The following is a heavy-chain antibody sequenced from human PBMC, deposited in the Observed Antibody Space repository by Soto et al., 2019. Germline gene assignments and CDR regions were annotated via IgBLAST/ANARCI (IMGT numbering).Heavy chain of an antibody. V-gene: IGHV3-33*05. D-gene: IGHD2-2*01. J-gene: IGHJ2*01. CDR3: FFSFRGGDTIRHAGLVTAGQLIRSSDL. Sequence: KWLEWVAVISYDGSNKYYADSVKGRFTISRDNSKNTLYLQMNSLRAEDTAVYYCFFSFRGGDTIRHAGLVTAGQLIRSSDL. CDR2: ISYDGSNK.